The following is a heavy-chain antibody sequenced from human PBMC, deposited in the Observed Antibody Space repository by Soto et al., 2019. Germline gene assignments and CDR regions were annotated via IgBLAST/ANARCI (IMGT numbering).Heavy chain of an antibody. Sequence: GGSLRLSCAASGFTFSNYWMSWVRQAPGKGLEWVAKIKQDGSETFYVNSVEGRFSISRDSTKNSLYLQMNSLRAADTAVYYCARDGTDDAFDIWGQGTMVTVS. CDR2: IKQDGSET. CDR1: GFTFSNYW. J-gene: IGHJ3*02. CDR3: ARDGTDDAFDI. V-gene: IGHV3-7*03.